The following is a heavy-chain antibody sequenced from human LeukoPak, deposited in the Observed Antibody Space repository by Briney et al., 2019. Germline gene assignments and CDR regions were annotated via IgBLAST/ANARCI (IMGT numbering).Heavy chain of an antibody. Sequence: PSQTLSRTCTVSGGSISSGGYYWSWIRQHPGKGLEWIGYIYYSGSTYYNPSLKSRVTISVDTSKNQFSLKLSSVTAADTAVYYCASDGSGSYAFDIWGQGTMVTVSS. CDR3: ASDGSGSYAFDI. J-gene: IGHJ3*02. D-gene: IGHD3-10*01. CDR1: GGSISSGGYY. CDR2: IYYSGST. V-gene: IGHV4-31*03.